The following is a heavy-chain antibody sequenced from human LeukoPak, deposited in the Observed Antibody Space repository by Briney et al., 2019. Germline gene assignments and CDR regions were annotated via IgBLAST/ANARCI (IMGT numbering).Heavy chain of an antibody. CDR2: INHSGST. J-gene: IGHJ6*02. V-gene: IGHV4-34*01. Sequence: SETLSLTCAVYGGSFSGYYWSWIRQPPGKGLEWIGEINHSGSTNYNPSLKSRVTISVDTSKNQFPLKLSSVTAADTAVYYCARGISSWAKYGMDVWGQGTTVTVSS. CDR1: GGSFSGYY. D-gene: IGHD6-13*01. CDR3: ARGISSWAKYGMDV.